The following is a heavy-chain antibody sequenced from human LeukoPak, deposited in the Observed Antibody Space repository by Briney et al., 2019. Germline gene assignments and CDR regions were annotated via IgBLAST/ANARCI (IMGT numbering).Heavy chain of an antibody. V-gene: IGHV3-23*01. Sequence: GGSLRLSCAASGFTFSNYGLSWVRQAPGKGLEWVSGITGSGGSTYYADSVKGRFTISRDNSKNTLYLQMNSLRAEDTAVYYCARGYSNYGYAFDIWGQGTMVTVSS. D-gene: IGHD4-11*01. CDR1: GFTFSNYG. CDR2: ITGSGGST. CDR3: ARGYSNYGYAFDI. J-gene: IGHJ3*02.